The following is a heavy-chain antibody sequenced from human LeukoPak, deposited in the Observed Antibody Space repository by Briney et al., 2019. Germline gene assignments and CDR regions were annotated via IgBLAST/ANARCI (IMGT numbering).Heavy chain of an antibody. Sequence: GGSLRLSCAASGFTFSSYAMHWVRQAPGKGLEWVAVISYAGSNKYYADSVKGRFTISRDNSKNTLYLQMNSLRAEDTAVYYCARDSYYDSSGYLDYWGQGTLVTVSS. CDR3: ARDSYYDSSGYLDY. CDR1: GFTFSSYA. CDR2: ISYAGSNK. V-gene: IGHV3-30-3*01. J-gene: IGHJ4*02. D-gene: IGHD3-22*01.